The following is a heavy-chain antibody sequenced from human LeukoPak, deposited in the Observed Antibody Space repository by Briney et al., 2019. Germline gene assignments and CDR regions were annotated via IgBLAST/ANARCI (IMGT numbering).Heavy chain of an antibody. D-gene: IGHD3-3*01. CDR2: IYHSGST. CDR3: ARVPINYDFWSGFENWFDP. Sequence: SETLSLTCAVSGYSISSGYYWGWIRQPPGKGLEWIGSIYHSGSTYYNPSPKSRVTISVDTSKNQFSLKLSSVTAADTAVYYCARVPINYDFWSGFENWFDPWGQGTLVTVSS. J-gene: IGHJ5*02. CDR1: GYSISSGYY. V-gene: IGHV4-38-2*01.